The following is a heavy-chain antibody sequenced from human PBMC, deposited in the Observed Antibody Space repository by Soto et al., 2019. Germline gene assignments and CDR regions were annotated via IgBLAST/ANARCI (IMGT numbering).Heavy chain of an antibody. D-gene: IGHD5-12*01. Sequence: GGSLRLSCAASGFTFSRYSMNWVRQAPGKGLEWVSYISSSSTTIYYADSVKGRFTVSRDNAKSSLYLQMNSLTDEDTAVYYCSKGVNSGYDSDYWGQGTLVTVSS. CDR2: ISSSSTTI. J-gene: IGHJ4*02. V-gene: IGHV3-48*02. CDR3: SKGVNSGYDSDY. CDR1: GFTFSRYS.